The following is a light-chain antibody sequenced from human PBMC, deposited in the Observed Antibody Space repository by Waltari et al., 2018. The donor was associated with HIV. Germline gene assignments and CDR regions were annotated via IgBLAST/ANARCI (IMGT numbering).Light chain of an antibody. J-gene: IGLJ2*01. Sequence: QSALTQPPSASGSHGQSVTISCTGTSSDVGGYNYVSWYQQHPGKAPKLMIYEVTKRPSGVPDRFSGSKSGNTASLTVSGLQAEDEADYYCSSYAGSSNLRVFGGGTKLTVL. CDR2: EVT. V-gene: IGLV2-8*01. CDR1: SSDVGGYNY. CDR3: SSYAGSSNLRV.